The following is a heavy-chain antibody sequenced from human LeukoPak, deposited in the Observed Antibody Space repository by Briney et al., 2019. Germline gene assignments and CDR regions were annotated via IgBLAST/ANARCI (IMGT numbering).Heavy chain of an antibody. V-gene: IGHV3-23*01. CDR2: IFGSGGSP. D-gene: IGHD5-18*01. Sequence: GGSLRLSCEASGFTFGSHAMYWVRQAPGKGLEWVAGIFGSGGSPHYADPVKGRFTIYRDNSRNTVYLQINSLRAEDTAVYYCGKTTVGYSSGQKPAWPVDYWGQGALVTVSS. CDR1: GFTFGSHA. CDR3: GKTTVGYSSGQKPAWPVDY. J-gene: IGHJ4*02.